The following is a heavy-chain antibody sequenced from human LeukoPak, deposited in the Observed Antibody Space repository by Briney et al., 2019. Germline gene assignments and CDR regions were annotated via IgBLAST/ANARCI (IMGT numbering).Heavy chain of an antibody. J-gene: IGHJ4*02. Sequence: GGSLRLSCAASGFTFSSYEMNWVRQAPGKGLEWGSYISSSGSTIYYADSVKGRFTISRDNAKNSLYLQMNSLRAEDTAVYYCARVSSGSSSDHLGYWGQGTLVTVSS. V-gene: IGHV3-48*03. D-gene: IGHD6-6*01. CDR2: ISSSGSTI. CDR3: ARVSSGSSSDHLGY. CDR1: GFTFSSYE.